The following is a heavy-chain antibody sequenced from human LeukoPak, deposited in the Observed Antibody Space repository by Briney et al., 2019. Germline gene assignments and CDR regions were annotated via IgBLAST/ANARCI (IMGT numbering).Heavy chain of an antibody. CDR1: GFTFSSYG. J-gene: IGHJ4*02. D-gene: IGHD3-22*01. CDR3: AKLSYYDSSGPIDY. CDR2: IRYDGSNK. V-gene: IGHV3-30*02. Sequence: GGSLRLSRAASGFTFSSYGMHWVRQAPGKGLEWVAFIRYDGSNKYYADSVKGRFTISRDNSKNTLYLQMNSLRAEDTAVYYCAKLSYYDSSGPIDYWGQGTLVTVSS.